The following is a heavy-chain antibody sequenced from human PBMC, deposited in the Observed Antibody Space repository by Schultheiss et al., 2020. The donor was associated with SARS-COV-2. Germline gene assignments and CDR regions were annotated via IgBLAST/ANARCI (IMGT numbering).Heavy chain of an antibody. J-gene: IGHJ6*02. CDR3: ARGGSNNDIVVVPAAKSGMDV. D-gene: IGHD2-2*01. V-gene: IGHV4-59*12. Sequence: SETLSLTCTVSGGSISSYYWSWIRQPPGKGLEWIGYIYYSGSTNYNPSLKSRVTISVDTSKNRFSLKLSSVTAADTAVYYCARGGSNNDIVVVPAAKSGMDVWGQGTTVTVSS. CDR1: GGSISSYY. CDR2: IYYSGST.